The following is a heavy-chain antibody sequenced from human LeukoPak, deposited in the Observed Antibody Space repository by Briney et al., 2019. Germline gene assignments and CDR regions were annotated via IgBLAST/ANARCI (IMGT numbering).Heavy chain of an antibody. CDR2: INPSGGST. D-gene: IGHD3-3*01. V-gene: IGHV1-46*01. CDR1: GYTFTSYY. Sequence: ASVKVSCKASGYTFTSYYMHWVRQAPGQGLEWMGIINPSGGSTSYAQKFQGRVTMTRDTSTSTVYMELSSLRSEDTAVYYCARVPYYDFWSGYQYDDYFDYWGQGTLVTVSS. CDR3: ARVPYYDFWSGYQYDDYFDY. J-gene: IGHJ4*02.